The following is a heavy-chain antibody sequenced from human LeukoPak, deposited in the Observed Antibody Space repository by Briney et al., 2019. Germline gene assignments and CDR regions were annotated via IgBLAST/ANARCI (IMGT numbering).Heavy chain of an antibody. J-gene: IGHJ4*02. CDR3: ARAVSGSYSDY. CDR2: INHSGST. D-gene: IGHD1-26*01. Sequence: SETLSLTCAVYGGSFSGYYWGWIRQPPGKGLEWIGEINHSGSTNYNPSLKSRVTISVDTSKNQFSLKLSSVTAADTAVYYCARAVSGSYSDYWGQGTLVTVSS. CDR1: GGSFSGYY. V-gene: IGHV4-34*01.